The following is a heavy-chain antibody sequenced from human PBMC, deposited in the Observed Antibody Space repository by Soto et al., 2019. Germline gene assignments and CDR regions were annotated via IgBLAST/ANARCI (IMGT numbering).Heavy chain of an antibody. CDR3: ARGREGNY. D-gene: IGHD3-10*01. CDR1: GYAFTTYG. CDR2: ISAHNGNT. J-gene: IGHJ4*02. Sequence: QVHLVQSGAEVKKPGASVKVSCQGSGYAFTTYGITWVRQAPGQGLEWMGWISAHNGNTNYAQKLQGRVTVTRDTSTSTAYMEMRRLRYDDTAVYYCARGREGNYWGQGDLVTVAS. V-gene: IGHV1-18*01.